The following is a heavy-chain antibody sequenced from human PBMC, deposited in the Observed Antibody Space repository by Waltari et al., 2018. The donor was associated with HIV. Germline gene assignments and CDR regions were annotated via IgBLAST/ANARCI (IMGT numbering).Heavy chain of an antibody. CDR1: GYTFTDYY. D-gene: IGHD2-2*01. CDR2: INPETGGT. J-gene: IGHJ4*02. V-gene: IGHV1-2*02. Sequence: QVQLVQSGAEVKKPGASVRVSCKTSGYTFTDYYIHWVRQAPGQGLEWLGWINPETGGTKYPQAFQGRVTLTRDTSISTAYMELTSLKSDDTAVYCCANALGLRAPLDYWGQGTLVTVSS. CDR3: ANALGLRAPLDY.